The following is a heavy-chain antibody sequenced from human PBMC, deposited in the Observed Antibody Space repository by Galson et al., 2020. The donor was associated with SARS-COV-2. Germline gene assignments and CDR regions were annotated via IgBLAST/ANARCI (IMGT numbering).Heavy chain of an antibody. Sequence: GGSLRLSCVASGFTFSRYAMSWVRQAPAKGLEWVSSINVAGGTTYYADSVRGRFSISRDNPKNTLYVRVNSLRAEDTGVYYCAKDQGNDYGVKVDYGGKRAPVTVS. CDR1: GFTFSRYA. CDR2: INVAGGTT. V-gene: IGHV3-23*01. D-gene: IGHD4-17*01. CDR3: AKDQGNDYGVKVDY. J-gene: IGHJ4*02.